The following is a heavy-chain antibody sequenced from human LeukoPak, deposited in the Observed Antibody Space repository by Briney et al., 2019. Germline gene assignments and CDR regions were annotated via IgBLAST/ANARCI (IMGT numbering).Heavy chain of an antibody. D-gene: IGHD6-19*01. Sequence: PGGSLRLSCAASGFTFSSHWMHWVRQAPGKGLVWVSGISTDGSRPRYADSVNGRFTISRDNAKNSLYLQMNSLRAEDTAVYYCARTAVADYFDYWGQGTLVTVSS. CDR2: ISTDGSRP. CDR3: ARTAVADYFDY. V-gene: IGHV3-74*01. CDR1: GFTFSSHW. J-gene: IGHJ4*02.